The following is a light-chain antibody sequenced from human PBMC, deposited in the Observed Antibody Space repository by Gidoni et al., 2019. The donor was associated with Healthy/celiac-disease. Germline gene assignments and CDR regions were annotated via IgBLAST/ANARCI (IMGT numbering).Light chain of an antibody. Sequence: EIVLTPSPGTLSLSPGERATLSCRASQSVSSSYLAWYQQKPGQAPRLLIYGASSRATGIPDRFSGSGSETDFTLTISRLEPEDIAVYYCQQYGSSPLYSCGQGTKMEIK. CDR3: QQYGSSPLYS. J-gene: IGKJ2*03. CDR2: GAS. V-gene: IGKV3-20*01. CDR1: QSVSSSY.